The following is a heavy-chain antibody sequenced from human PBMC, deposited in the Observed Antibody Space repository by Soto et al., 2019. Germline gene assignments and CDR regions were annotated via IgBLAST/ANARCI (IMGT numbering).Heavy chain of an antibody. CDR2: VYESGYT. CDR1: GASVSTGAYY. CDR3: VRALRPTAMVYPWFAP. Sequence: SETLSLTCTVSGASVSTGAYYWGWVRQRPGRGLEWIGYVYESGYTYYNMSLKSRLTISLDRSNNQFSLGLTSVTAADTAVYYCVRALRPTAMVYPWFAPWGQGTLVTVPS. J-gene: IGHJ5*02. V-gene: IGHV4-31*03. D-gene: IGHD5-18*01.